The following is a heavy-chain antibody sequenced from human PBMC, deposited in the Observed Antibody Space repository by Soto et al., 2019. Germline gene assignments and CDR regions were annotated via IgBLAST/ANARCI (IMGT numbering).Heavy chain of an antibody. CDR1: GFTFSSYG. Sequence: GGSLRLSCAASGFTFSSYGMHWVRQAPGKGLEWVAVISYDGSNKYYADSVKGRFTISRDNSKNTLYLQMNSLRAEDTAVYYCAKAQSSGWSLSYYYGMDVWGQGTTVTVSS. CDR3: AKAQSSGWSLSYYYGMDV. CDR2: ISYDGSNK. J-gene: IGHJ6*02. V-gene: IGHV3-30*18. D-gene: IGHD6-19*01.